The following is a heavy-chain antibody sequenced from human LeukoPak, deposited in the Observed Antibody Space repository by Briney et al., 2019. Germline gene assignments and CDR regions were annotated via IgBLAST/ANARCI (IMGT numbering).Heavy chain of an antibody. D-gene: IGHD3-10*01. CDR1: GFTFSSYA. J-gene: IGHJ4*02. Sequence: GGSLRLSCAASGFTFSSYAMHWVRQAPGKGLEWVAVISYDGSNKYYADSVKGRFTISRDNSKNTLYLQMNSLRAEDTAVYYCAREPYYYGSGSYYFDYWGQGTLVTVSS. CDR3: AREPYYYGSGSYYFDY. V-gene: IGHV3-30-3*01. CDR2: ISYDGSNK.